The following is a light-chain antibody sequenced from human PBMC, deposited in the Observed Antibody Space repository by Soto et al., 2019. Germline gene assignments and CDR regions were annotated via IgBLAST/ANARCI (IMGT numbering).Light chain of an antibody. CDR2: DVS. Sequence: QSVLTQPASVSGSPGQPITISCTGTSSDVGGYNSVSWYQQYPGKAPKLMIHDVSNRPSGVSNRFSGSKSGNTASLTISGLQAEDEADYYCSSYTSSSSYVFGSGTKVTVL. CDR3: SSYTSSSSYV. CDR1: SSDVGGYNS. J-gene: IGLJ1*01. V-gene: IGLV2-14*01.